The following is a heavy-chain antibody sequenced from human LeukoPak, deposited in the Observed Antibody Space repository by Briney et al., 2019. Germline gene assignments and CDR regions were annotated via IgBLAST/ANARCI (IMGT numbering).Heavy chain of an antibody. V-gene: IGHV4-59*08. J-gene: IGHJ4*02. CDR2: ISDSGST. CDR1: SASISSYY. Sequence: SETLSLTCSVSSASISSYYCSWIRQSPGKGLEWIGNISDSGSTNYNPSLKSRVTISVDTSKNRFSLKLSSVTAADTSVHSCASHWGSCHGGGDDCYTFDYWGQGTLVTVSS. D-gene: IGHD2-21*02. CDR3: ASHWGSCHGGGDDCYTFDY.